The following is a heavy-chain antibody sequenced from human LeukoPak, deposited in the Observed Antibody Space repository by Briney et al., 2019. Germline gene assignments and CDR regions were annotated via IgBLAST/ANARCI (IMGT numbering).Heavy chain of an antibody. CDR2: IYYSGST. D-gene: IGHD3-22*01. CDR1: GGSISSNTYY. Sequence: SETLSLTCTVSGGSISSNTYYWGWIRQPPGKGLEWIGSIYYSGSTYYNPSLKSRVTISVDTSKNQFSLKLSSVTAADTAVYYCASTAFGYSPERSFDYWGQGTLVTVSS. V-gene: IGHV4-39*07. CDR3: ASTAFGYSPERSFDY. J-gene: IGHJ4*02.